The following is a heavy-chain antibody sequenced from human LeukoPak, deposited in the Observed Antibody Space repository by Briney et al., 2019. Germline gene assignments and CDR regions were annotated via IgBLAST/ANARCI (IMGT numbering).Heavy chain of an antibody. J-gene: IGHJ4*02. CDR3: ARRGDYGSGAYVY. D-gene: IGHD3-10*01. Sequence: SETLSLTCTVSGGSISSYYWSWIRQPPGKGLEWIGYIYYSGSTNYNPSLKSRVTISVDTSKNQFSLKLSSVTAADTAVHYCARRGDYGSGAYVYWGQGTLVTVSS. V-gene: IGHV4-59*08. CDR2: IYYSGST. CDR1: GGSISSYY.